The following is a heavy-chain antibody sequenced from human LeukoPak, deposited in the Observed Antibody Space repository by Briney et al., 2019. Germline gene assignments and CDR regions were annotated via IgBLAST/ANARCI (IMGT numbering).Heavy chain of an antibody. V-gene: IGHV3-48*03. D-gene: IGHD2-2*01. CDR2: ISSSGSTI. Sequence: GGSLRLSCAASGFTFSSYEMNWVRQAPGKGLEWVSYISSSGSTIYYADSVKGRLTISRDNAKNSLYLQMNSLRAEDTAVYYCARYTLEYCSSTSCHFLWAHYYYYMDVWGKGTTVTISS. J-gene: IGHJ6*03. CDR1: GFTFSSYE. CDR3: ARYTLEYCSSTSCHFLWAHYYYYMDV.